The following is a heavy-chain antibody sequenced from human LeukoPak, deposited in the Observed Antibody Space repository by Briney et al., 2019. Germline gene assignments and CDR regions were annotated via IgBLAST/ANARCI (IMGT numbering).Heavy chain of an antibody. D-gene: IGHD3-10*01. CDR1: GGTFSSYA. CDR2: IIPIFGTA. V-gene: IGHV1-69*06. CDR3: AREDSITMVRGVTHYYYYYMDV. J-gene: IGHJ6*03. Sequence: SVKVSCKASGGTFSSYAISWVRQAPGQGLEWMGGIIPIFGTANYAQKFQGRVTITADKSTSTAYMELSSLRSEDTAVYYCAREDSITMVRGVTHYYYYYMDVWGKGTTVTVSS.